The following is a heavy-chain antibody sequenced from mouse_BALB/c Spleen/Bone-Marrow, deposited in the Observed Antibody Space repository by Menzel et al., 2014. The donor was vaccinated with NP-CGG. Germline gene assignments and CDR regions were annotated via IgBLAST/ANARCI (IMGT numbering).Heavy chain of an antibody. CDR3: AREGNYFDY. CDR2: IWGDGIT. CDR1: GFSLTVYG. J-gene: IGHJ2*01. V-gene: IGHV2-6-7*01. Sequence: VKLVESGPGLVAPSQSLSITCTVSGFSLTVYGVNWVRQPPEKGLEWLGMIWGDGITDYNSAFKSRLSISKDDSKSQVFLKMNSLQTDDTAEYYCAREGNYFDYWGQGTTLTVSS.